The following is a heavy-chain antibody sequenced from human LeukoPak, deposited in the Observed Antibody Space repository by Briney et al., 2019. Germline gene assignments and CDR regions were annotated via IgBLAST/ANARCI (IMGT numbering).Heavy chain of an antibody. CDR1: GFTFSSYA. V-gene: IGHV3-23*01. D-gene: IGHD5-24*01. Sequence: GGSLRLSCAASGFTFSSYAMSWVRQATGKGLEWVSAISGSGGSTYYEDSVKGRFTISRDNSKNTLYLQMNSMRAEDTAAYYCAKEEGLQIPFDYWGQGTLVTVS. CDR3: AKEEGLQIPFDY. CDR2: ISGSGGST. J-gene: IGHJ4*02.